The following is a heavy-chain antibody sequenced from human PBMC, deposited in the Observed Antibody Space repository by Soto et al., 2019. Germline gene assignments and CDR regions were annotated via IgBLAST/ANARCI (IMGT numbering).Heavy chain of an antibody. V-gene: IGHV3-23*01. J-gene: IGHJ6*03. CDR2: ISGSGGST. Sequence: EVELLESGGDLVQPGGSLRLPCAASGFTFSNYALTWVRQAPGKGLEWVSGISGSGGSTYYAGSVRGRFTISRDNSKNTLYLQMNSLRAEDTALYYCAKKAIAAAGLYYYYYYMDVWGKGTTVTVSS. D-gene: IGHD6-13*01. CDR1: GFTFSNYA. CDR3: AKKAIAAAGLYYYYYYMDV.